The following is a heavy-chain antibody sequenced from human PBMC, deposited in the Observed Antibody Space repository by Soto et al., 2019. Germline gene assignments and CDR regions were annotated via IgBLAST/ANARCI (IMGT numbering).Heavy chain of an antibody. V-gene: IGHV1-69*01. CDR2: IIPIFGTA. Sequence: QVQLVQSGAEVKKPGSSVKVSCKASGGTFSSYAISWVRQAPGQGLEWMGGIIPIFGTANYAQKFQGRVTITADESTSTAYMELSSLRSEDTAVYYCAEGGHNYYGSGSYKAYYYGMDVWGQGTTVTVSS. CDR3: AEGGHNYYGSGSYKAYYYGMDV. CDR1: GGTFSSYA. J-gene: IGHJ6*02. D-gene: IGHD3-10*01.